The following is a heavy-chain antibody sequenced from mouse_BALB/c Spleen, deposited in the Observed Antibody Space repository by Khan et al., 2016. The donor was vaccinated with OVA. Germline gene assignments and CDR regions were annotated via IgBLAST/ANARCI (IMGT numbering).Heavy chain of an antibody. D-gene: IGHD2-3*01. J-gene: IGHJ4*01. CDR1: GYSITSDYA. CDR2: INYSGST. V-gene: IGHV3-2*02. Sequence: VQLKGSGPGLVNPSQSLSLTCTVTGYSITSDYAWNWIRQFPGNKLEWMGYINYSGSTNYNPALKSRISITRDTSKNQFFLQLNSVTTEDTATSYCASDGSRDNYAMDYWGQGTSVTVSS. CDR3: ASDGSRDNYAMDY.